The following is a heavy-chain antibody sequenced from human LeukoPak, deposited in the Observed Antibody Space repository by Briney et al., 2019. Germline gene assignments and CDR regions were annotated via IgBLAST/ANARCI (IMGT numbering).Heavy chain of an antibody. CDR3: AKGYYGSWR. Sequence: PGGSLRLSCAASGFTFSTYGMHWVRQAPGKGLEWVAVISYDGGDKYYADSVKGRFTISRDNSRNTLYLQMNSLRPEDTAVYYCAKGYYGSWRWGQGTLVTVSS. CDR1: GFTFSTYG. V-gene: IGHV3-30*18. J-gene: IGHJ4*02. CDR2: ISYDGGDK. D-gene: IGHD3-10*01.